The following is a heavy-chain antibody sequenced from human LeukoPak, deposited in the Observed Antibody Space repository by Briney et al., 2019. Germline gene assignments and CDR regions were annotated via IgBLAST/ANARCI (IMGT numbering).Heavy chain of an antibody. D-gene: IGHD3-3*01. CDR1: GGSISSGDYC. CDR2: ICYSGRT. Sequence: SETLSLTCTVSGGSISSGDYCWSWLRQPPGQGLVWIVYICYSGRTYYDPALKSRVTISVDTSKNQFSLKLSSVTAADTAVYYCARVHYDFWSGPMDVWGQGTTVTVSS. J-gene: IGHJ6*02. CDR3: ARVHYDFWSGPMDV. V-gene: IGHV4-30-4*01.